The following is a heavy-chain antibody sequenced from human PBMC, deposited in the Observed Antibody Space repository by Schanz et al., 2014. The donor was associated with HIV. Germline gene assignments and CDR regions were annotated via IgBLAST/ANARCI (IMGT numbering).Heavy chain of an antibody. Sequence: QVQLVQSGAEVKKPGSSVKVSCKASGGTFSIYAISWVRQAPGQGLEWMGGIIPIFGTANYAQKFQGRVTIIADESASTAYMELSGLTSGDTAVYYCASDPPQNGYNSLDYWGQGTLVTVSS. V-gene: IGHV1-69*01. D-gene: IGHD5-12*01. CDR2: IIPIFGTA. CDR1: GGTFSIYA. J-gene: IGHJ4*02. CDR3: ASDPPQNGYNSLDY.